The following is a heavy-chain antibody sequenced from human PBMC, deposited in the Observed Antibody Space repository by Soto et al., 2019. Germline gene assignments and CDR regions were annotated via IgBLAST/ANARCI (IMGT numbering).Heavy chain of an antibody. D-gene: IGHD2-15*01. CDR1: GGSISSSSYY. CDR3: ARRSRVVAATQRDNWFDP. J-gene: IGHJ5*02. CDR2: IYYSGST. Sequence: SETLSLTCTVSGGSISSSSYYWGWIRQPPGKRLEWIGSIYYSGSTYYNPSLKSRVTISVDTSKNQFSLKLSSVTAADTAVYYCARRSRVVAATQRDNWFDPWGQGTLVTVSS. V-gene: IGHV4-39*01.